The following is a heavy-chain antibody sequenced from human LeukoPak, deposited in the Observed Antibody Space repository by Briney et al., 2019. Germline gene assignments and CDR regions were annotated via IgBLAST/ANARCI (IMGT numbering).Heavy chain of an antibody. CDR2: IYNSGST. CDR3: ARNSSGWSPLGEIQSAPHCFDY. J-gene: IGHJ4*02. D-gene: IGHD6-19*01. V-gene: IGHV4-38-2*01. Sequence: SEILSLTCGVSGNFISRGYYWAWIRQPPGKGLEWIGSIYNSGSTYYNPSLKSRVTMSVEMSKNQFSLKLSSVTAADTAVYYCARNSSGWSPLGEIQSAPHCFDYWGQGTLVTVSS. CDR1: GNFISRGYY.